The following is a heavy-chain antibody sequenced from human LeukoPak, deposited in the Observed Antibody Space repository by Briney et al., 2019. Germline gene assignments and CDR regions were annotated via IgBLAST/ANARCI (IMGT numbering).Heavy chain of an antibody. Sequence: SQTLSLTCTVSGGSISSGGYYWSWIRQHPGTGLEWIGYIYYSGSTYYNPSLKSRVTISVDTSKNQFSLKLSSVTAADTAVYYCARADSGSYAYWGQGTLVTVSS. CDR3: ARADSGSYAY. D-gene: IGHD2-15*01. V-gene: IGHV4-31*03. CDR2: IYYSGST. CDR1: GGSISSGGYY. J-gene: IGHJ4*02.